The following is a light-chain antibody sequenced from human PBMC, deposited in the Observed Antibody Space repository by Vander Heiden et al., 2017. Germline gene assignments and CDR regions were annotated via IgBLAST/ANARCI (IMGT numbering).Light chain of an antibody. CDR2: LNSDGSH. CDR3: QTWGTGVV. J-gene: IGLJ2*01. CDR1: SGHSSYA. Sequence: QVILTQSPSASASLGASVKLTCTLSSGHSSYAIAWHQQQPEKGPRYLMKLNSDGSHTKGDEIPDRFSGSSSGAERYLTISSLQSDDEADYYCQTWGTGVVFGGGTKLTVL. V-gene: IGLV4-69*01.